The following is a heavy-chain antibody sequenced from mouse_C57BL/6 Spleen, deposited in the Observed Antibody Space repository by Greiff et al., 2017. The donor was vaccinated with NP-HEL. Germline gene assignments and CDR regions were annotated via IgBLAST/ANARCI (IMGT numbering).Heavy chain of an antibody. D-gene: IGHD2-3*01. CDR3: ARSDGYYDAMDY. Sequence: VQLQQPGAELVKPGASVKLSCKASGYTFTSYWMHWVKQRPGQGLEWIGMIHPNSGSTNYNEKFKSKATLTVDKSSSTAYMQLSSLTSEDSAVYYCARSDGYYDAMDYWGQGTSGTVSS. CDR1: GYTFTSYW. J-gene: IGHJ4*01. CDR2: IHPNSGST. V-gene: IGHV1-64*01.